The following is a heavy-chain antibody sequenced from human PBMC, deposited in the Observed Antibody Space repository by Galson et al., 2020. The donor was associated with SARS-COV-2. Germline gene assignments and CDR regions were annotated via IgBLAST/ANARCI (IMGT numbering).Heavy chain of an antibody. CDR3: AKDPPIVVVPAGLDPVDY. D-gene: IGHD2-2*01. CDR1: GFTFSSYA. V-gene: IGHV3-23*01. CDR2: ISGSGGST. Sequence: GGSLRLSCAASGFTFSSYAMSWVRQAPGKGLEWVSAISGSGGSTYYADSVKGRFTISRDNSKNTLYLQMNSLRAEDTAVYYCAKDPPIVVVPAGLDPVDYWGQGTLVTVSS. J-gene: IGHJ4*02.